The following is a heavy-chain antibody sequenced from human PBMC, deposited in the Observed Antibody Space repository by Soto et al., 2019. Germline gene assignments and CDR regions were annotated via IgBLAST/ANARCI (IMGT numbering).Heavy chain of an antibody. CDR2: IRSKANNYAT. Sequence: PGGSLRLSCTASGFTFSGSDMHWVRQASGKGLEWVGRIRSKANNYATAYAASVKGRFTISRDDSKNTANLQMNSLKTEDTAVYYCTRDSGTFFYDCWGQGTLVTVSS. D-gene: IGHD1-26*01. J-gene: IGHJ4*02. V-gene: IGHV3-73*01. CDR3: TRDSGTFFYDC. CDR1: GFTFSGSD.